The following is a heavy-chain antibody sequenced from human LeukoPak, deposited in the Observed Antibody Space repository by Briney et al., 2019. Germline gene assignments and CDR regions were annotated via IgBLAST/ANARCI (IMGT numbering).Heavy chain of an antibody. D-gene: IGHD2-2*01. J-gene: IGHJ5*02. V-gene: IGHV1-8*01. CDR1: GYTFTSYD. Sequence: ASVKVSCKASGYTFTSYDINWVRQATGQGLEWMGWMNPNSGNTGYAQKFQGRVTMTRNTSISTAYMELSSLRSEDTAVYYCARARYCSSTSCYSNWFDPWGQGTLVTVSS. CDR2: MNPNSGNT. CDR3: ARARYCSSTSCYSNWFDP.